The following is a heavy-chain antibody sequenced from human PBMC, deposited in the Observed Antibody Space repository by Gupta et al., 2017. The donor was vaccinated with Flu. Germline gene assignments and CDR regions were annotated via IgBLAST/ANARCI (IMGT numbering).Heavy chain of an antibody. V-gene: IGHV3-23*01. CDR2: ISGSSGTT. D-gene: IGHD3-22*01. CDR3: AKAEVVVITYYDY. J-gene: IGHJ4*02. Sequence: VGQAPGKGMEWIAAISGSSGTTYYADSVKGRLTISRDNSKNTLYLQMDSLRAEDTAVYYCAKAEVVVITYYDYWGQGTLVTVSS.